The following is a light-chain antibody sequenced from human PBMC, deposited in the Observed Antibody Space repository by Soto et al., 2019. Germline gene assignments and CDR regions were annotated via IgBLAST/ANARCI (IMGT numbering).Light chain of an antibody. CDR3: NSYTSSTTYV. Sequence: QSVLTQPASVSGSPGQSITISCTGTSSDVGGYNYVSWYQQHRGKAPKLMIYEVNNRPSGVSNRFSGSKSGNTASLTISGLQAEDAADYYCNSYTSSTTYVFGTGTKVTVL. J-gene: IGLJ1*01. CDR2: EVN. V-gene: IGLV2-14*01. CDR1: SSDVGGYNY.